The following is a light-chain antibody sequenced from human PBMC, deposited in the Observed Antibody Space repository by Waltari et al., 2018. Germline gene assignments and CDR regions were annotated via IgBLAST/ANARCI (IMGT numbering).Light chain of an antibody. CDR3: FLSYRGFRV. J-gene: IGLJ3*02. Sequence: QAVVTQEPSLTVSPGGTVTLTCGSSTGAVTSGLYPYWFQQKPGQAPRKLIHDTTKKYSWTPARVSGSLLGGKAALTLSGAQPEDEAEYFCFLSYRGFRVFGGGTKLTVL. CDR1: TGAVTSGLY. V-gene: IGLV7-46*01. CDR2: DTT.